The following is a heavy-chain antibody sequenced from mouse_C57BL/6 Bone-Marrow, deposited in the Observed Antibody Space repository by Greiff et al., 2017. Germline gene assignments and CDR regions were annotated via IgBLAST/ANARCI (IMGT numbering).Heavy chain of an antibody. CDR1: GYTFTSYG. Sequence: QVQLQQSGAELARPGASVKLSCKASGYTFTSYGISWVKQRTGQGLEWIGEIYPRSGNTYYNEKFKGKATLTADKSSSTAYMELRSLTSEDSAVYFCARRNITTVVRYFDYWGQGTTLTVSS. CDR3: ARRNITTVVRYFDY. D-gene: IGHD1-1*01. V-gene: IGHV1-81*01. CDR2: IYPRSGNT. J-gene: IGHJ2*01.